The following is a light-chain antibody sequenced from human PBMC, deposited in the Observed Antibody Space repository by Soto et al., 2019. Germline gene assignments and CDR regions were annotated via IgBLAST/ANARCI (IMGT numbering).Light chain of an antibody. CDR1: SSDVGSYNL. V-gene: IGLV2-23*02. J-gene: IGLJ1*01. CDR3: CSYAGSSTFYV. Sequence: QSVLTQPASVSGSPGQSITISCAGTSSDVGSYNLVSWYQQHPGKAPKLMIYEVSKRPSGVSNRFSGSKSGNTASLTISGLQAEDEAGYYCCSYAGSSTFYVFGTGTKVTAL. CDR2: EVS.